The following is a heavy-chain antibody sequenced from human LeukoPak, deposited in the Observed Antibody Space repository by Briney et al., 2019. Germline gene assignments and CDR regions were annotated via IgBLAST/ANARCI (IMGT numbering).Heavy chain of an antibody. CDR3: ARGAESTVLDY. D-gene: IGHD2/OR15-2a*01. J-gene: IGHJ4*02. Sequence: GGSLRLSCAASGFTVSSNYMSWVRQAPEKGLEWVSVIYSGGSTYYADSVKGRFTISRDNSKNTLYLQMNSLRAEDTAVYYCARGAESTVLDYWGQGTLVTVSS. V-gene: IGHV3-53*01. CDR2: IYSGGST. CDR1: GFTVSSNY.